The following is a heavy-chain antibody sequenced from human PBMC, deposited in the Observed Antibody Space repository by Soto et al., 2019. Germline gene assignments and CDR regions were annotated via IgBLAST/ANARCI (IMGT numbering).Heavy chain of an antibody. CDR3: ASPGGMYYYDSSAFDI. J-gene: IGHJ3*02. D-gene: IGHD3-22*01. Sequence: GESLKISCKGSGYSFTSYWIGWVRQMPGKGLEWMGIIYPGDSDTRYSPSFQGQVTISADKSISTAYLQWSSLKASDTAMYYCASPGGMYYYDSSAFDIWGQGTMVTVSS. V-gene: IGHV5-51*01. CDR2: IYPGDSDT. CDR1: GYSFTSYW.